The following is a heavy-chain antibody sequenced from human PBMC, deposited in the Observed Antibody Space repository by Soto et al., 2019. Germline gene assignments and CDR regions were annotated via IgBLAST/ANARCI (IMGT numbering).Heavy chain of an antibody. CDR3: ARSLGIVVVPAAIRDDDGDYYYYGMDV. CDR1: GFTFGSYE. Sequence: SLRLSCAASGFTFGSYEMNWVRQAPGKGLEWVSYISSSGSTIYYADSVKGRFTISRDNAKNSLYLQMNSLRAEDTAVYYCARSLGIVVVPAAIRDDDGDYYYYGMDVWGQGTTVTVSS. D-gene: IGHD2-2*02. CDR2: ISSSGSTI. J-gene: IGHJ6*02. V-gene: IGHV3-48*03.